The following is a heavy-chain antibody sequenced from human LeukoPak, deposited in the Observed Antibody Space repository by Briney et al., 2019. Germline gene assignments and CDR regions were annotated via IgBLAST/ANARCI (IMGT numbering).Heavy chain of an antibody. CDR2: IYPGDSDT. D-gene: IGHD3-22*01. Sequence: GESLKISCKGSGYSLTSYWIGWVRQMPGKGLEWMGIIYPGDSDTRYSPSFQGQVTISGDKSISTAYLQWSSLKASDTAMYYCARAYYYDSSGYSNYFDYWGQGTLVTVSS. V-gene: IGHV5-51*01. J-gene: IGHJ4*02. CDR3: ARAYYYDSSGYSNYFDY. CDR1: GYSLTSYW.